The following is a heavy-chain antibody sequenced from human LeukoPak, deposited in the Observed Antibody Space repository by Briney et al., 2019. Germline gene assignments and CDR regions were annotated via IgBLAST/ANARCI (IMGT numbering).Heavy chain of an antibody. V-gene: IGHV4-34*01. CDR2: INHSGST. CDR3: ARGRLLWFGEGYYFDY. CDR1: GGSFSGYY. Sequence: SETLSLTCAVYGGSFSGYYWSWLRQPPGNGLEWIGEINHSGSTNYNPSLKSRVTISVDTSKNQCSLKLSSVTAADAAVYYCARGRLLWFGEGYYFDYWGQGTLVTVSS. J-gene: IGHJ4*02. D-gene: IGHD3-10*01.